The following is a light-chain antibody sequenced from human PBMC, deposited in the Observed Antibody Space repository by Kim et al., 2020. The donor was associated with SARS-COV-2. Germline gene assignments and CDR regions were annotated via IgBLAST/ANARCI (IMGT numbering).Light chain of an antibody. CDR3: QQCDDLPFT. CDR2: DAS. Sequence: ASVRERATITCHASPYIKKSLRWYQQTPEKAPKLLSYDASNLDAGVPSRFSGSGSGTDFTLTISSLQPEDIATYYCQQCDDLPFTFGPGTKVDIK. J-gene: IGKJ3*01. V-gene: IGKV1-33*01. CDR1: PYIKKS.